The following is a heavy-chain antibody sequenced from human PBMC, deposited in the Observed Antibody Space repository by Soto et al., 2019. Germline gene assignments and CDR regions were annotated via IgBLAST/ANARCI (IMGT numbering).Heavy chain of an antibody. Sequence: SETLSLTCTVSGGSISSYYCSWIRQPPGKGLEWIGYIYYSGSTNYNPSLKSRVTISVDTSKNQFSLKLSSVTAADTAVYYCARGPYYDFWSGYAWFDPWGQGTLVTVSS. D-gene: IGHD3-3*01. CDR2: IYYSGST. V-gene: IGHV4-59*01. CDR1: GGSISSYY. CDR3: ARGPYYDFWSGYAWFDP. J-gene: IGHJ5*02.